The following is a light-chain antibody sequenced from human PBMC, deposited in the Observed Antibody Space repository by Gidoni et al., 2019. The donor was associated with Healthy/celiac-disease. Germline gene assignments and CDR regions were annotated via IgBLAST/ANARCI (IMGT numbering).Light chain of an antibody. CDR3: QSYDSSLSVVV. Sequence: QSVLTQPPSGSGAPGQRVTISCTGSSSNIGAGYDVHWYQQLPGTAPKPLIYGNSNRPSGVPDRFSGSKSGTSASLAITGLQAEDEADYYCQSYDSSLSVVVFGGGTKLTVL. CDR2: GNS. V-gene: IGLV1-40*01. CDR1: SSNIGAGYD. J-gene: IGLJ2*01.